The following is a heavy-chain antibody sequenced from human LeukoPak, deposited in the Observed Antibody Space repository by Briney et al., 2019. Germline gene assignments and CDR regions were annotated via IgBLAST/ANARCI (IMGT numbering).Heavy chain of an antibody. CDR1: GGSMSSSSYY. V-gene: IGHV4-39*01. Sequence: QPSETLSLTCTVSGGSMSSSSYYWGWIRQPPGKGLEWIGSIYYSGSTYYNPSLKSRVTISVDTSKNQFSLKLSSVTAADTAVYYCARQDPIRGDAFDIWGQGTMVTASS. J-gene: IGHJ3*02. CDR2: IYYSGST. D-gene: IGHD3-3*01. CDR3: ARQDPIRGDAFDI.